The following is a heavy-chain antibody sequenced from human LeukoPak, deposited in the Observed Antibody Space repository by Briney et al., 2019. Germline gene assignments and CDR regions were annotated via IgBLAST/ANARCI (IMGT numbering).Heavy chain of an antibody. D-gene: IGHD6-13*01. J-gene: IGHJ4*02. Sequence: GASVKVSCKASGYTFTGYYMHWVRQAPEQGLEWIGRINPNSGGTNYAQKFQGRVTMTRDTSISTAYMELSRLRSDDTAVYYCARARSGSSRVEYYFDYWGQGTLVTVSS. CDR2: INPNSGGT. CDR3: ARARSGSSRVEYYFDY. V-gene: IGHV1-2*06. CDR1: GYTFTGYY.